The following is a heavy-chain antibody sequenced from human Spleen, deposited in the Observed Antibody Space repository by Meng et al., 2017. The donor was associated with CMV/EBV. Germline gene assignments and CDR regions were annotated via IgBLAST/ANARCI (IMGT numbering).Heavy chain of an antibody. J-gene: IGHJ4*02. V-gene: IGHV3-52*01. CDR2: IKCDGSEK. Sequence: GGSLRLSCAASGFTFSSSWMHWVCQAPEKGLEWVADIKCDGSEKYYVDSVKGRFTISRDNAKNSLYLQMNSLRAEDTAVYYCAREAYYFDYWGQGTLVTVSS. CDR1: GFTFSSSW. CDR3: AREAYYFDY.